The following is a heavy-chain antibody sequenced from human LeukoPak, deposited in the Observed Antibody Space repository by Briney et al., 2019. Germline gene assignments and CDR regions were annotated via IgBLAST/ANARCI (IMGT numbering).Heavy chain of an antibody. D-gene: IGHD3-10*01. J-gene: IGHJ4*02. CDR2: IYHSGST. V-gene: IGHV4-38-2*02. Sequence: SETLSLTCTVSGYSISSGYYWGWIRQPPGKGLEWIGSIYHSGSTYYNPSLKSRVTISVDTSKNQFSLKLSSVTAADTAVYYCARGDYYGSGSYYNEGGVDYWGQGTLVTVSS. CDR1: GYSISSGYY. CDR3: ARGDYYGSGSYYNEGGVDY.